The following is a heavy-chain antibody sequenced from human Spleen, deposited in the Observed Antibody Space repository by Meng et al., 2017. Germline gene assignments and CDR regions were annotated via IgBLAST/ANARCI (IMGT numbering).Heavy chain of an antibody. CDR2: IVPIFGTP. Sequence: VQRVQSGAEVKKPGSPGKVSCKASGGTFSTSIINWVRQAPGQGLEWVGGIVPIFGTPDYAQKFQGRVTITADKSTSTAYMELSSLRSEDTAMYYCASRDDFLTGADYWGQGSLVTVSS. D-gene: IGHD3-9*01. CDR3: ASRDDFLTGADY. V-gene: IGHV1-69*06. J-gene: IGHJ4*02. CDR1: GGTFSTSI.